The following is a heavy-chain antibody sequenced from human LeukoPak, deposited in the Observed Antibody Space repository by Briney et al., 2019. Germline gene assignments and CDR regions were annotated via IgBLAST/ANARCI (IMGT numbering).Heavy chain of an antibody. J-gene: IGHJ4*02. D-gene: IGHD3-22*01. CDR1: GYTFTSYV. CDR3: ARTPRNQYDSSGYEY. CDR2: INAGNGNT. V-gene: IGHV1-3*01. Sequence: GASVKVSCKASGYTFTSYVMHWVRQAPGQRLEWMGWINAGNGNTKYSQKFQGRVTITRDTSASTAYMEMSSLRSEDTAVYYCARTPRNQYDSSGYEYWGQGTLVTVSS.